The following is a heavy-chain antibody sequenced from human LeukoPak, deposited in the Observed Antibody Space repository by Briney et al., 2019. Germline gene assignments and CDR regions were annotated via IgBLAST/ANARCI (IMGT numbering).Heavy chain of an antibody. CDR3: VRSGGGGSGY. Sequence: SETLSLTCTISGSSISSYYWSWIRQPPGKGLEWIGCIYYTGSTNYNPSLKSRVTISLDTYKNQFSLKLSSVTAADTAVYYGVRSGGGGSGYWGQGTLVTVSS. CDR1: GSSISSYY. J-gene: IGHJ4*02. V-gene: IGHV4-59*01. CDR2: IYYTGST. D-gene: IGHD3-16*01.